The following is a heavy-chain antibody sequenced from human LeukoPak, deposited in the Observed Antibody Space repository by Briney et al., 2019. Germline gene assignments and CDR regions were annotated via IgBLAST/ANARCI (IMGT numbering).Heavy chain of an antibody. J-gene: IGHJ4*02. D-gene: IGHD4-17*01. CDR2: LYRDGTT. Sequence: GGSLRLSCVASGFDVSSNYMSWVRQAPGKGLDWVSLLYRDGTTYYAESVKGRFTISRDSSKSTLYLQMNSLTVEDTALYYCARVGYYGDYALALDHWGQGTLVSVSS. CDR1: GFDVSSNY. V-gene: IGHV3-53*01. CDR3: ARVGYYGDYALALDH.